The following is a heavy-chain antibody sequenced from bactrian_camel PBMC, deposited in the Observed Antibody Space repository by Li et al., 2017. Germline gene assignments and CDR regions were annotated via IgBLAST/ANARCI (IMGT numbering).Heavy chain of an antibody. J-gene: IGHJ6*01. CDR3: AARYQGGFGLGGLCTDVLGDFPY. V-gene: IGHV3S10*01. CDR2: LDSDGRI. CDR1: VSSANDYC. D-gene: IGHD5*01. Sequence: DVQLVESGGGSVQAGGSPRLSCAVSVSSANDYCLGWFRQASGKEREWVGSLDSDGRINYADSVKGRFTISLDRAKKTLYLQMNSLKLDDTAMYYCAARYQGGFGLGGLCTDVLGDFPYWGQGTQVTVS.